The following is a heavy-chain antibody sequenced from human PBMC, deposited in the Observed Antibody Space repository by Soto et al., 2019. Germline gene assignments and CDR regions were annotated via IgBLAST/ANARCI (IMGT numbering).Heavy chain of an antibody. V-gene: IGHV4-59*08. D-gene: IGHD5-12*01. Sequence: SETLSLTCTVSGCPISSDNLSCIRQPPGKGLEWIGYLYNSGITNYNPSLKSRVTISVDTSKNQFSLRLSSVTAADTAVYYCARLVGGYNYHYHGMDVWGQGSTVT. CDR3: ARLVGGYNYHYHGMDV. CDR1: GCPISSDN. CDR2: LYNSGIT. J-gene: IGHJ6*02.